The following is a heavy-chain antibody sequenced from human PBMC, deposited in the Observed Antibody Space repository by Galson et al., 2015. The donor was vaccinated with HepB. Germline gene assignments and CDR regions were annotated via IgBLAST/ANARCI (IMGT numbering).Heavy chain of an antibody. CDR3: ASSLVVPAGIGYYYYAMDV. D-gene: IGHD2-2*01. J-gene: IGHJ6*02. Sequence: ETLSLTCTVSGVSISNYYWSWIRQPPGKGLEWIGYIYYSGNTNYNPSLKSRVTISLDTSKNKFSLKLSSVTAADTAVYYCASSLVVPAGIGYYYYAMDVWGQGTTVTVSS. V-gene: IGHV4-59*08. CDR1: GVSISNYY. CDR2: IYYSGNT.